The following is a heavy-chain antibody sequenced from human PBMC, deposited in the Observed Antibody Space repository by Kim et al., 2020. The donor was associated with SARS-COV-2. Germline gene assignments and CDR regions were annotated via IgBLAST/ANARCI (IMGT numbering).Heavy chain of an antibody. CDR2: ISTDGATT. Sequence: GGSLRLSCVASGFPFSSYGMHWVRQAPGKGLEWVARISTDGATTNADSMKDRFIVSTDNDSNTMHHQLNSRIIADTAFYYYSTRSCTSVSVAAPYYG. V-gene: IGHV3-74*01. CDR1: GFPFSSYG. CDR3: STRSCTSVSVAAPYYG. D-gene: IGHD2-8*01. J-gene: IGHJ6*01.